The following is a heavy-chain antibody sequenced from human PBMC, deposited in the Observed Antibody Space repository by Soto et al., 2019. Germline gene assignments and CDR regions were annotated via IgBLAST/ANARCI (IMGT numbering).Heavy chain of an antibody. CDR2: IYPGDSDT. Sequence: GESLKISFKGSGYIFTSYWIGWVRQMPGKVLEWMGIIYPGDSDTRYSPSFQCQVTISADKSISTAYLQCSSLKASDTSMYYCARPGDTAMVTDYWGQGTLVTVSS. CDR3: ARPGDTAMVTDY. CDR1: GYIFTSYW. D-gene: IGHD5-18*01. J-gene: IGHJ4*02. V-gene: IGHV5-51*01.